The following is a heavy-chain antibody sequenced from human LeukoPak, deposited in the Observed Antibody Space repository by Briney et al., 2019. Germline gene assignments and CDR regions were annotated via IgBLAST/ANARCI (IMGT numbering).Heavy chain of an antibody. D-gene: IGHD6-19*01. CDR1: GGSISSYY. J-gene: IGHJ4*02. CDR3: ARAVAGRFDY. Sequence: SETLSLTCTVSGGSISSYYWSWIRQPPGKGLEWIGYIYYSGSTNYNPSLKSRVTISVDTSKNQFSLKLSSVTATDTAVYYCARAVAGRFDYWGQGTLVTVSS. CDR2: IYYSGST. V-gene: IGHV4-59*01.